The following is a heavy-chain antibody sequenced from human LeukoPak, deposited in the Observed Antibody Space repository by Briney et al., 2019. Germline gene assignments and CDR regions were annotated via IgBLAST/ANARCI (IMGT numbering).Heavy chain of an antibody. J-gene: IGHJ4*02. D-gene: IGHD1-26*01. CDR3: ARAEEATLLDY. CDR2: IYPGDSDT. V-gene: IGHV5-51*01. CDR1: GYSFTSYW. Sequence: GESLKISCKGSGYSFTSYWIGWVRQLPGKGLEWMGIIYPGDSDTRYSPSFQGQVTISADQSISTAYLQWSSLKASDTAMYYCARAEEATLLDYWGQGTLVRVSS.